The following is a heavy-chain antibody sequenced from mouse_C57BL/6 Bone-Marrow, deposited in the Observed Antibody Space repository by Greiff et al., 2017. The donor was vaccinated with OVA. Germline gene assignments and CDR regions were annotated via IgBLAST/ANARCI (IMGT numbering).Heavy chain of an antibody. CDR3: ARERYYDSFDY. CDR2: IDPSDSST. CDR1: GYTFTSYW. J-gene: IGHJ2*01. V-gene: IGHV1-69*01. Sequence: QVQLKESGAELVMPGASVKLSCKASGYTFTSYWMHWVKQRPGQGLEWIGEIDPSDSSTNYNQKFKGKSTLTVDKSSSTAYMQLSSLTSEDSAVYYCARERYYDSFDYWGQGTTLTVSS. D-gene: IGHD1-1*02.